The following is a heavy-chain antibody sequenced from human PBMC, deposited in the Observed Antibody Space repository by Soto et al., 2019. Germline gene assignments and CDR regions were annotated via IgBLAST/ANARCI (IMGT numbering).Heavy chain of an antibody. CDR1: GFTFDDYA. Sequence: EVQLVESGGGLVQPGRSLRLSCAASGFTFDDYAMHWVRQAPGKGLEWVSGISWKSGTIGYADSVKGRFTISRDNAKNTLYLRMNRLRAEDTALYYCAKDSTRGGWGGMAVWGQGTTVTVSS. J-gene: IGHJ6*02. CDR2: ISWKSGTI. V-gene: IGHV3-9*01. D-gene: IGHD3-16*01. CDR3: AKDSTRGGWGGMAV.